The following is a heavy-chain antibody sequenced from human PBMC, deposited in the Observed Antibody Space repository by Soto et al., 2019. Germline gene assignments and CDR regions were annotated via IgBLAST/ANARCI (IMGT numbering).Heavy chain of an antibody. Sequence: EVQLVESGGVVVQPGGSLRLSCAASGFTFDDYAMHWVRQAPGKGLEWVSLISWDGGSTYYADSVKGRFTNSRDNSKNSLYLQMNSLRAEDIALYYCAKGGDSSSSYYYYYGMDVWGQGTTVTVSS. CDR1: GFTFDDYA. V-gene: IGHV3-43D*04. J-gene: IGHJ6*02. CDR2: ISWDGGST. D-gene: IGHD6-6*01. CDR3: AKGGDSSSSYYYYYGMDV.